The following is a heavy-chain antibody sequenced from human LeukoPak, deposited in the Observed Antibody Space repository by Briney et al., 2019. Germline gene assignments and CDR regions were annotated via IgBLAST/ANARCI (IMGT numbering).Heavy chain of an antibody. D-gene: IGHD3-10*01. J-gene: IGHJ4*02. CDR1: GGSISSYY. CDR2: IYYSGST. CDR3: ARGRGPFDY. V-gene: IGHV4-59*12. Sequence: TSETLSLTCTVSGGSISSYYWSWIRQPPGEGLEWIGYIYYSGSTNYNPSLKSRVTMSVDTSKNQFSLKLSSVTAADTAVYYCARGRGPFDYWGQGTLVTVSS.